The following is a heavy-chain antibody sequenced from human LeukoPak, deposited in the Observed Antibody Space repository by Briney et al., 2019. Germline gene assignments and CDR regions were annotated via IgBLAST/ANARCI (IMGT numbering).Heavy chain of an antibody. D-gene: IGHD6-19*01. J-gene: IGHJ6*03. CDR2: INHSGST. V-gene: IGHV4-34*01. CDR1: GFTFSDYY. Sequence: GSLRLSCAASGFTFSDYYMSWIRQPPGKGLEWIGEINHSGSTNYNPSLKSRVTISVDTSKNQFSLKLSSVTAADTAVYYCARGIRYSSGWAVPVAMDVWGKGTTVTISS. CDR3: ARGIRYSSGWAVPVAMDV.